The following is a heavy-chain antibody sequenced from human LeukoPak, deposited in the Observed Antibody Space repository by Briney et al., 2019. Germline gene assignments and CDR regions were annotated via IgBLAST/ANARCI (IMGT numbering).Heavy chain of an antibody. D-gene: IGHD6-6*01. CDR1: GGSINNYY. V-gene: IGHV4-59*01. CDR2: IYYSGFT. Sequence: SETLSLTCTVSGGSINNYYWSWIRQPPGKGMEDIGHIYYSGFTNYNPSLKSRVTMSVDTSKNQFSLKLSSVTAADTAVYYCARYGSSSLRAGYYYYMDVWGKGTTVTVSS. CDR3: ARYGSSSLRAGYYYYMDV. J-gene: IGHJ6*03.